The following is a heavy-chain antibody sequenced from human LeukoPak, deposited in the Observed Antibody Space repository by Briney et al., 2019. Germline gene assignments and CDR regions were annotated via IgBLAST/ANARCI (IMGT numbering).Heavy chain of an antibody. CDR1: GGSISSYY. CDR2: IYTSGST. CDR3: ARDRGVEMAAANWFDP. D-gene: IGHD5-24*01. J-gene: IGHJ5*02. Sequence: SETLSLTCTASGGSISSYYWSWIRQPAGKGLEWIGRIYTSGSTNYNPSLKSRVTMSVDTSKNQFSLKLSSVTAADTAVYYCARDRGVEMAAANWFDPWGQGTLVTVSS. V-gene: IGHV4-4*07.